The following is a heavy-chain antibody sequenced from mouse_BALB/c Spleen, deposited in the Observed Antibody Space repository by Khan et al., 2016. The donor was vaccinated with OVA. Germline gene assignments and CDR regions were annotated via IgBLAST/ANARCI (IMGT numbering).Heavy chain of an antibody. D-gene: IGHD2-14*01. CDR2: IYPGDGNT. CDR3: ARRGYDFFAY. J-gene: IGHJ3*01. Sequence: QVQLKQSGAELVRPGSSMKISCKASGYSFSNYWVNWVRQGPGQGLEWIGQIYPGDGNTNYNGTFKDKTTLTADKSSSTAYMQLSSLTSEDSAVYFCARRGYDFFAYWGQGTLVTVSA. CDR1: GYSFSNYW. V-gene: IGHV1-80*01.